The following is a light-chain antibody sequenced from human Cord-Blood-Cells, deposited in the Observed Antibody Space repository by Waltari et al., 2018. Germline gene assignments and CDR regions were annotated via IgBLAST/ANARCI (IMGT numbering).Light chain of an antibody. Sequence: ELVMTQSPATLSVSPGDRATLPCRASQSVSSNLAWYQQKPGQAPRLLIYGASTRATGIPARFSGSGSGTEFTLTISSLQSEDFAVYYCQQYNNWPSLTFGGGTKVEIK. J-gene: IGKJ4*01. CDR1: QSVSSN. V-gene: IGKV3-15*01. CDR3: QQYNNWPSLT. CDR2: GAS.